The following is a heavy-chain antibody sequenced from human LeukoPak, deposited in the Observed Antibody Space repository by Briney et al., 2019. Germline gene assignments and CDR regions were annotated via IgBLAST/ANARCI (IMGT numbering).Heavy chain of an antibody. CDR3: ARGSAAIYFQH. J-gene: IGHJ1*01. V-gene: IGHV4-59*01. CDR2: IYYSGST. CDR1: GGSISSYY. Sequence: PSETLSLTCTVSGGSISSYYWSWIRQPPGKGLEWIGYIYYSGSTNYSPSLKSRVTISADTSKNQFSLKLSSVTAADTAVYYCARGSAAIYFQHWGQGTLVTVSS.